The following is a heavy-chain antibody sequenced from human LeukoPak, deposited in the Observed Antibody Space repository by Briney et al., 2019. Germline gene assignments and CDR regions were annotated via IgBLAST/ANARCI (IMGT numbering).Heavy chain of an antibody. V-gene: IGHV4-30-2*01. D-gene: IGHD6-13*01. Sequence: PSETLSLTCAVSGGSISSGGYSWRWIRQPPGKGLEWIGYIYHSGSTYYNPSLKSRVTISVDRSKNQFSLKLSSVTAADTAVYYCARHAPTEYSSSWYVPGPRGAFDYWGQGTLVTVSS. CDR1: GGSISSGGYS. CDR2: IYHSGST. J-gene: IGHJ4*02. CDR3: ARHAPTEYSSSWYVPGPRGAFDY.